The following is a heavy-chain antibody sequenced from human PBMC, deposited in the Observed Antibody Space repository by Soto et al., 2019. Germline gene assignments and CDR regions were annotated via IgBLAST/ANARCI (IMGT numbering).Heavy chain of an antibody. V-gene: IGHV3-30-3*01. Sequence: PGGSLRLSCAASGFTFISYAMHWVRQAPCKGLEWVAVISYDGSNKYYADSVKGRFTISRDNSKNTLYLQMNSLRAEDTAVYYCARGYYDSSGYYWKCLAAQIDFWGQGTLVTVSS. D-gene: IGHD3-22*01. CDR1: GFTFISYA. CDR3: ARGYYDSSGYYWKCLAAQIDF. CDR2: ISYDGSNK. J-gene: IGHJ4*02.